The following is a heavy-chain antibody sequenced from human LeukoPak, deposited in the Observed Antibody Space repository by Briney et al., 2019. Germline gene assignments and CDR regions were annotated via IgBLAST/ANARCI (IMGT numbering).Heavy chain of an antibody. Sequence: ASVKVSCKVSGYTLTELSMHWVRQAPGKGLEWMRGFGPEDGETIYAQKFQGRVTMTEDTSTDTAYMELSSLRSEDTAVYYCATVYGSGWYYFDYWGQGTLVTVSS. CDR1: GYTLTELS. J-gene: IGHJ4*02. CDR3: ATVYGSGWYYFDY. V-gene: IGHV1-24*01. CDR2: FGPEDGET. D-gene: IGHD6-19*01.